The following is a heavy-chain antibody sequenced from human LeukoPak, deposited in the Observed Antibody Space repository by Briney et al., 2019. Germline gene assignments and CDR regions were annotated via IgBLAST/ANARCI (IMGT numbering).Heavy chain of an antibody. D-gene: IGHD6-6*01. V-gene: IGHV1-18*01. CDR3: AAANLAARPYYFDY. Sequence: QKLQGRVTMTTDTSTSTAYMELRSLRSDDTAVYYCAAANLAARPYYFDYWGQGTLVTVSS. J-gene: IGHJ4*02.